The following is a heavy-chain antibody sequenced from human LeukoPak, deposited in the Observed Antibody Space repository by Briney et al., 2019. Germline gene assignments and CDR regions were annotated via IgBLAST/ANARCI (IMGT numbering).Heavy chain of an antibody. V-gene: IGHV3-43*02. D-gene: IGHD2/OR15-2a*01. CDR1: GFTIGPYA. Sequence: GGSLRLSCAASGFTIGPYAMYWVRQGPGRGLEWVSVIKADGSGTFYADSVRGRFTTSRDNSKNSLYLQMNSLTSEDTALYYCATWAFYHNLDVWGQGIMVTVSS. CDR2: IKADGSGT. CDR3: ATWAFYHNLDV. J-gene: IGHJ3*01.